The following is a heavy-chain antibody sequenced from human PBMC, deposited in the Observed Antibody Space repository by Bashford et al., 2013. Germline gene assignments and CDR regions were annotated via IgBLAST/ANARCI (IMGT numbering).Heavy chain of an antibody. V-gene: IGHV1-69*17. J-gene: IGHJ6*02. CDR2: IIPIFDMT. Sequence: WVRQAPGQGLEWMGGIIPIFDMTTYAQKFQGRVAITADKSTTTVYMELRSLRSDDTAVYYCARDSGLRLKLVREAVFYGLDVWGPGSTVTVSS. CDR3: ARDSGLRLKLVREAVFYGLDV. D-gene: IGHD3-10*01.